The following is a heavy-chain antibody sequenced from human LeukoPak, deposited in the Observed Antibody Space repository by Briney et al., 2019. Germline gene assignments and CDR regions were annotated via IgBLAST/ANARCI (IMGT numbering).Heavy chain of an antibody. D-gene: IGHD1/OR15-1a*01. V-gene: IGHV3-73*01. Sequence: GGSLRLSCAASGFTFSGSAMLWVRQASGKGLEWVGRIRSKANTYATAYAAPVKGRFIISRDDSKNTAYLQMNSLRAEDTAVYYCARTPRAWNNLGYPEVWGKGTTVTISS. J-gene: IGHJ6*04. CDR1: GFTFSGSA. CDR3: ARTPRAWNNLGYPEV. CDR2: IRSKANTYAT.